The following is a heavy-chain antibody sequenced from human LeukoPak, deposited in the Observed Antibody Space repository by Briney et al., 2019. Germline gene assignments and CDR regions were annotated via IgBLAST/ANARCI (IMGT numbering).Heavy chain of an antibody. CDR3: ARGKGYSSSSGYDY. V-gene: IGHV3-74*01. CDR2: INSDGSST. J-gene: IGHJ4*02. Sequence: PGGSLRLSCAASGFTFSSYWMHWVRQAPGKGLVWVSRINSDGSSTTYADSVKGRFTISRDNAKNSLYLQMNSLRAEDTALYYCARGKGYSSSSGYDYWGQGTLVTVSS. D-gene: IGHD6-6*01. CDR1: GFTFSSYW.